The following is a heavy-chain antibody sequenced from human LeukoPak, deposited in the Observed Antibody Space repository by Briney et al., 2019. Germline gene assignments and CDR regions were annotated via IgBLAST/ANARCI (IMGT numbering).Heavy chain of an antibody. CDR1: GGSISSNY. V-gene: IGHV4-4*09. CDR3: ARASIAAASFDY. D-gene: IGHD6-13*01. Sequence: SETLSLTCSVSGGSISSNYWSWVRQPPGKGLEWIGYISYSGSTNSGKSTNYNPSLKSRVTVSVDTSRNQFSLKLTSVTAADTAVYYCARASIAAASFDYWGQGTLVTVSS. CDR2: ISYSGSTNSGKST. J-gene: IGHJ4*02.